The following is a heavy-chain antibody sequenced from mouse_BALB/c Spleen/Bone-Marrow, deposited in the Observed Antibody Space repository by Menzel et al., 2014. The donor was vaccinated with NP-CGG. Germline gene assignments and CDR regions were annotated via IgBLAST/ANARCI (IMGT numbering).Heavy chain of an antibody. CDR2: IRNKAYGYTT. D-gene: IGHD1-1*01. J-gene: IGHJ2*01. CDR3: ARDMGGLLFDS. V-gene: IGHV7-3*02. CDR1: GFTFTDYY. Sequence: VQLKESGGGLVQPGGSLRLSCATSGFTFTDYYMNWVRQPPGKALEWLAFIRNKAYGYTTEYSASVKGRFTISRGNSQNILYLQMNTLRAEDSATYYCARDMGGLLFDSWGQGTTLSVSS.